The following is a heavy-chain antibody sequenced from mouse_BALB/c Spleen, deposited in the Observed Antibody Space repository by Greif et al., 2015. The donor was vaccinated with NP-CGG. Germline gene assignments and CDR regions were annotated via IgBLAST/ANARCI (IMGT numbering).Heavy chain of an antibody. CDR1: GFNIKDTY. CDR3: ASGNYGAVAY. CDR2: IDPANGNT. J-gene: IGHJ3*01. Sequence: DVKLVESGAELVKPGASVKLSCTASGFNIKDTYMHWVKQRPEQGLEWIGRIDPANGNTKYDPKFQGKATITADTSSNTAYLQLSSLTSEDTAVYYCASGNYGAVAYWGQGTLVTVSA. V-gene: IGHV14-3*02. D-gene: IGHD2-1*01.